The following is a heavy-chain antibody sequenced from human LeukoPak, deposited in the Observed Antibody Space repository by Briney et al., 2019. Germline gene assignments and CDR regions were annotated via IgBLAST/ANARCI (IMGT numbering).Heavy chain of an antibody. D-gene: IGHD4-17*01. J-gene: IGHJ4*02. CDR3: ARGQTTMTN. Sequence: PGGSLRLSRAASGFTFSSYWMSWVRQAPGKGLEWVANIKQDGSEKYYVDSVKGRFTISRDNAKNSLYLLMNSLRAEDTAVYFCARGQTTMTNWGQGTLVTVSS. CDR1: GFTFSSYW. V-gene: IGHV3-7*03. CDR2: IKQDGSEK.